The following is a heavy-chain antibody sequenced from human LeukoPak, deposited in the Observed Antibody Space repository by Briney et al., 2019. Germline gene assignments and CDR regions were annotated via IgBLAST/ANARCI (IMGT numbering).Heavy chain of an antibody. CDR1: GFTFSTYA. Sequence: GGSLRLSCASSGFTFSTYAMTWVRQAPEKGLEWVSAISRSGTITYYADSVKGRFTISRDNSKNTLYLQMNSLRAEDTALYYCAIDQSSSWSYYWGQGTLVTVSS. V-gene: IGHV3-23*01. CDR2: ISRSGTIT. CDR3: AIDQSSSWSYY. D-gene: IGHD6-19*01. J-gene: IGHJ4*02.